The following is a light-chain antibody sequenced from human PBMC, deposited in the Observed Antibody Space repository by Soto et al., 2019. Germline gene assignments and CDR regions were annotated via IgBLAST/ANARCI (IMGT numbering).Light chain of an antibody. CDR2: GTS. CDR1: HSISTNY. J-gene: IGKJ1*01. Sequence: EAVLTQAPCTVSFSPGARATLSCRARHSISTNYLDWYQQKPGQAPRLLNYGTSSRATGIPDRFSGSGSGTDFTITSSRLEHEDTVVYYCQQYGRSPTFGQGTKVDIK. V-gene: IGKV3-20*01. CDR3: QQYGRSPT.